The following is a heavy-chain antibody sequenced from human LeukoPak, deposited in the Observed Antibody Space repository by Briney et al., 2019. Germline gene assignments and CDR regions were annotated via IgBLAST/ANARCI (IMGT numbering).Heavy chain of an antibody. Sequence: SETLSLTCTVSGGSINAYYWSWIRQPPGKGLEWIGYVYHSGSANYNPSLKSRVTISVDTSKNQFSLKLSSVTAADTAVYFCARGLTDYWSGEGSRYFDYWGQGTLVTVSS. CDR1: GGSINAYY. CDR3: ARGLTDYWSGEGSRYFDY. J-gene: IGHJ4*02. CDR2: VYHSGSA. D-gene: IGHD3-3*01. V-gene: IGHV4-59*01.